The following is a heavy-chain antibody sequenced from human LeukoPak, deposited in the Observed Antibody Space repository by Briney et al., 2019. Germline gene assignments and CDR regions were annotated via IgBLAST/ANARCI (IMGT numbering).Heavy chain of an antibody. Sequence: ASVKVSCKASGYTFTNYYLHWVRQAPGQGLEWMGLINPRGGSTSYAQKFQGRVTMTRDTSTSTIYMELSSMRSDDTAVYYCARDRLSAIGYFDYWGQGTLVTVSS. J-gene: IGHJ4*02. D-gene: IGHD3-16*01. CDR3: ARDRLSAIGYFDY. CDR2: INPRGGST. CDR1: GYTFTNYY. V-gene: IGHV1-46*01.